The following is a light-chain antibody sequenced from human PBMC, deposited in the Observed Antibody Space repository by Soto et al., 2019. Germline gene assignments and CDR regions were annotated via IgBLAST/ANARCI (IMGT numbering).Light chain of an antibody. CDR3: LLYCGGTDLWV. CDR2: STS. V-gene: IGLV7-43*01. J-gene: IGLJ3*02. CDR1: TGAVTGDFH. Sequence: QAVVTQEPSLTVSPGGTVTLTCASSTGAVTGDFHASWFQQRPGQAPRALIYSTSNKQSWTPARFSGSLLGDKAALTLSGVQPEDEAEYYCLLYCGGTDLWVFGGGTQLTVL.